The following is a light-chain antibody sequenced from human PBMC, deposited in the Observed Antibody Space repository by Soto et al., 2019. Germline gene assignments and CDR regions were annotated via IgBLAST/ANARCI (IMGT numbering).Light chain of an antibody. V-gene: IGKV3-20*01. Sequence: EIVWTQSPGTLSLSPGERATLSCRASQSVSNNYLAWYQKKPGQSPRLLIYGASNRATGIPDRFSGSGSGTDFTLTISRLEPEDFAVYYCQQYGSSGTFGQGTKVDIK. J-gene: IGKJ1*01. CDR1: QSVSNNY. CDR3: QQYGSSGT. CDR2: GAS.